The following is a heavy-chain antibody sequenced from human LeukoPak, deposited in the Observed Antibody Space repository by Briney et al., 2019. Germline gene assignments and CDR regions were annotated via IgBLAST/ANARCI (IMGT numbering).Heavy chain of an antibody. Sequence: SETLSLTCTVSGGSISSGDYYWSWIRQPPGKGLEWIGYIYYSGSTYYNPSLKSRVTISVDTSKNQFSLKLSSVTAADTAVYYCARDGIAVAAGDYWGQGTLVTVSS. D-gene: IGHD6-19*01. V-gene: IGHV4-30-4*01. CDR3: ARDGIAVAAGDY. CDR2: IYYSGST. J-gene: IGHJ4*02. CDR1: GGSISSGDYY.